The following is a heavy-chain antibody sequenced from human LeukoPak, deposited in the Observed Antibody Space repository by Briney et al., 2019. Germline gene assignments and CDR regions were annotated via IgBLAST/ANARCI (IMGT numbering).Heavy chain of an antibody. CDR2: ISXSGGST. Sequence: ISXSGGSTHYADSGKGRFTISRDNSKNTLYLQMNSLRAEDTAVYYCAKAPPLRYFDWLLPYFDYWGQGTLVTVSS. V-gene: IGHV3-23*01. D-gene: IGHD3-9*01. CDR3: AKAPPLRYFDWLLPYFDY. J-gene: IGHJ4*02.